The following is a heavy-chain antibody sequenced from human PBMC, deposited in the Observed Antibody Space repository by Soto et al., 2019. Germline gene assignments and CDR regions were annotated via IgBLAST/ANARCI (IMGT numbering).Heavy chain of an antibody. CDR2: ISGSGDST. CDR1: GFTFSSYA. J-gene: IGHJ4*02. CDR3: AKAATMIVVVIQTDY. D-gene: IGHD3-22*01. Sequence: GGSLRLSCAASGFTFSSYAMSWVRQAPGKGLEWVSVISGSGDSTYYADSVKGRFTISRDNSKNTLYLQMNSLRAEDTAVYYCAKAATMIVVVIQTDYWGQGTLVTVSS. V-gene: IGHV3-23*01.